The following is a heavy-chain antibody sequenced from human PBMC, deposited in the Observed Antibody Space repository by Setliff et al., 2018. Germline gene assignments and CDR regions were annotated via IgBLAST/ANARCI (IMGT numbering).Heavy chain of an antibody. Sequence: ASVKVSCKTSGSDFSNFYIHWVRQAPGKSLEWMGRVDADDGRTAYSKNFQDRLTITTDKSINTAFMDLIRLTSDDTAVYFCSAATNKWCRPPLLASWGQGSPVTVSS. CDR1: GSDFSNFY. CDR2: VDADDGRT. CDR3: SAATNKWCRPPLLAS. J-gene: IGHJ4*02. D-gene: IGHD2-15*01. V-gene: IGHV1-69-2*01.